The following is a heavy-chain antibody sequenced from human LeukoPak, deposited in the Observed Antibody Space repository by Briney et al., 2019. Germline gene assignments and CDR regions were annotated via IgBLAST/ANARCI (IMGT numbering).Heavy chain of an antibody. V-gene: IGHV4-59*08. Sequence: SETLSLTCTVSGGSISSYYWSWIRQPPGKGLEWIGYIYYSGSTNYNPSLKSRVTISVDTSKNQFSLKLSSVTAADTAVYYCARRGVAGIAYWGQGTLVTVSS. D-gene: IGHD6-19*01. CDR1: GGSISSYY. J-gene: IGHJ4*02. CDR2: IYYSGST. CDR3: ARRGVAGIAY.